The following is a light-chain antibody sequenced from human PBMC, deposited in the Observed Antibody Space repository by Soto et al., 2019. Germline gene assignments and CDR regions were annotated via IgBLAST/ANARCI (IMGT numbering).Light chain of an antibody. CDR2: EAS. V-gene: IGKV3-11*01. CDR3: QQHANWPLT. Sequence: EIELTQAPATLSLSPAERATLSCRASQSVHTLLAWYQQKPGQAPGLLIYEASTRATGIPARFSGSGSGTDFTLTISSLEPEDFAVYYCQQHANWPLTFGGGTKVDIK. CDR1: QSVHTL. J-gene: IGKJ4*01.